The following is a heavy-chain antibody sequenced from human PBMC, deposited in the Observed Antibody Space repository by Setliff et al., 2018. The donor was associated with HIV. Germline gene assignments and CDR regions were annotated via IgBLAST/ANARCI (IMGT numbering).Heavy chain of an antibody. J-gene: IGHJ5*02. CDR1: GFTFSNYG. V-gene: IGHV3-30*02. CDR2: VRHDGSNK. D-gene: IGHD4-17*01. CDR3: AKDCDYGDNLLLLNWFDP. Sequence: GGSLTLSCAASGFTFSNYGKHWVRQAPGKGLEWVAFVRHDGSNKYYADSGKGRFTISRDNSKNTLYLQMNSLRGDDTAVYHCAKDCDYGDNLLLLNWFDPWGQGTLVTVSS.